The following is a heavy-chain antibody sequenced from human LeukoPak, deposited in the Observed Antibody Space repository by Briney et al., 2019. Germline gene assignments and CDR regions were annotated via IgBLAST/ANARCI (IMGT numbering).Heavy chain of an antibody. Sequence: SQTLSLTCAISGDSFSSNSAAWNWIRQSPSRGLEWLGRTYYRSKWYNDYAVSVKSRITINPDTSKNQFSLKLSSVTAADTAVYYCASGSWYVDTPPYWGQGTLVTVSS. CDR1: GDSFSSNSAA. CDR2: TYYRSKWYN. CDR3: ASGSWYVDTPPY. D-gene: IGHD6-13*01. V-gene: IGHV6-1*01. J-gene: IGHJ4*02.